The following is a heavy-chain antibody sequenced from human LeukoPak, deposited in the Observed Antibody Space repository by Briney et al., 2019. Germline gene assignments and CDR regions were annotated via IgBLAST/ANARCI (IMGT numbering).Heavy chain of an antibody. J-gene: IGHJ2*01. Sequence: ASVKVSCKASGGTFSSYAISWVRQAPGQGLEWMGGIIPIFGTANYAQKFQGRVTITADESTSTAYMELSSLRSEDTAVYYCVVVPAAMRRSYWYFDLWGRGTLVTVSS. D-gene: IGHD2-2*01. CDR1: GGTFSSYA. V-gene: IGHV1-69*13. CDR3: VVVPAAMRRSYWYFDL. CDR2: IIPIFGTA.